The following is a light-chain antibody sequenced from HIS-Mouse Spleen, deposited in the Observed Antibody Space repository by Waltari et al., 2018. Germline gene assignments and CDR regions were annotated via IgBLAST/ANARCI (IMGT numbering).Light chain of an antibody. CDR1: NIGSKS. CDR3: YSTDSSGNHRV. J-gene: IGLJ2*01. Sequence: SYVLTQPPSVSVAPGKTARITCGGNNIGSKSVHWYQQKSGQAPVLVIYEDSKRPSGIPERFSGSSSGTMATLTISGAQVEDEADYYCYSTDSSGNHRVFGGGTKLTVL. V-gene: IGLV3-10*01. CDR2: EDS.